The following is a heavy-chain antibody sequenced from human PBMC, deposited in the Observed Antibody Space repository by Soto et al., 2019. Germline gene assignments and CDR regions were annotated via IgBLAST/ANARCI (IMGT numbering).Heavy chain of an antibody. Sequence: GGSLGLSCAASGITFNNAWMSWVRQAPGKGLEWVGRIKSKTDGGTTDYAAPVKGRFIISRDDSKNTLDLQMNSLKTEDTAVYYCITDPGNWPDYWGQGTLVTVSS. CDR3: ITDPGNWPDY. J-gene: IGHJ4*02. CDR2: IKSKTDGGTT. CDR1: GITFNNAW. V-gene: IGHV3-15*01.